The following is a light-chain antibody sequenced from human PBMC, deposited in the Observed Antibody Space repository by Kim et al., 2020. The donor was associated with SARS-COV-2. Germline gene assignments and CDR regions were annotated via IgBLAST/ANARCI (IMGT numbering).Light chain of an antibody. CDR2: QDS. J-gene: IGLJ2*01. CDR1: KLGDKY. Sequence: VSPGQTASITCSGDKLGDKYACWYQQKPGQSPVPVIYQDSKRPSGIPERFSGSNSGNTATLTISGTQAMDEADYYCQAWDSSTAEFGGGTKLTVL. V-gene: IGLV3-1*01. CDR3: QAWDSSTAE.